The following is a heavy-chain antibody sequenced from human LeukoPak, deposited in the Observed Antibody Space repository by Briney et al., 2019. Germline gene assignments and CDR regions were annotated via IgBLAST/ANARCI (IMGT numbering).Heavy chain of an antibody. Sequence: GGSLRLSCAASGFTFSSYWMTWVRQAPGKGLEWVAVISYDGSNKYYADSVKGRFTISRDNSKNTLYLQMNSLRAEDTAVYYCARGGYYDSSGTYYYYGMDVWGQGTTVTVSS. D-gene: IGHD3-22*01. V-gene: IGHV3-30-3*01. J-gene: IGHJ6*02. CDR2: ISYDGSNK. CDR1: GFTFSSYW. CDR3: ARGGYYDSSGTYYYYGMDV.